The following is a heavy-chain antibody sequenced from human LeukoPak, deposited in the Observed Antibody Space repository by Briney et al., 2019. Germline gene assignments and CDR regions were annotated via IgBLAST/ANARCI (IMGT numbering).Heavy chain of an antibody. CDR2: INPSGGST. CDR3: ARRSKGYGGHALDC. Sequence: ASVKVSCKASRYTFTSYYMHWVRQAPRQGRGWMGIINPSGGSTRYAPKFPGRETMSRDTCTSTVYMELSSLRFEDTAVYICARRSKGYGGHALDCWGQGSLVTVSS. J-gene: IGHJ4*02. V-gene: IGHV1-46*01. CDR1: RYTFTSYY. D-gene: IGHD5-12*01.